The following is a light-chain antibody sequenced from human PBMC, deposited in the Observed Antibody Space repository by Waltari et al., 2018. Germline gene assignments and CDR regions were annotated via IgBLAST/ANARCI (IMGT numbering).Light chain of an antibody. CDR3: QHYVRLPAT. Sequence: EIVLTQSPGSLSSSPGESVTLSCRASQSVSRALAWYQQKPGQAPRLLIFGASNRATGIPDRFSGSGSETDFSLTISRLEPEEFAVYYCQHYVRLPATFGRGTKVEIK. J-gene: IGKJ1*01. V-gene: IGKV3-20*01. CDR2: GAS. CDR1: QSVSRA.